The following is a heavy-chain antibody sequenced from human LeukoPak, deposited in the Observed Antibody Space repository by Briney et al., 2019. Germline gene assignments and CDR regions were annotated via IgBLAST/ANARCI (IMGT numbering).Heavy chain of an antibody. D-gene: IGHD6-19*01. V-gene: IGHV3-43*01. J-gene: IGHJ4*02. CDR3: VKDLVAASENVRGWYPMDY. CDR1: GFTFDEYT. Sequence: GGSLRLSCAASGFTFDEYTMHWVRQAPGKGLEWVSLISWNGARIHYGDSVKGRFTISRDSSKNSLYLQMNSLRTEDTALYYCVKDLVAASENVRGWYPMDYWGQGTLVTVSS. CDR2: ISWNGARI.